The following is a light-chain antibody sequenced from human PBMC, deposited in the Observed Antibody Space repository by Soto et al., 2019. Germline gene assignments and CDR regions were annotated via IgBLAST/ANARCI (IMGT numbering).Light chain of an antibody. CDR3: QQSSGIPYT. J-gene: IGKJ2*01. CDR2: AAS. V-gene: IGKV1-39*01. CDR1: QTISTY. Sequence: DIQMTQSPSSLSASVGDRVTITCRASQTISTYLNWYQQNPGKAPKLLIYAASSLQSRVTSRFSGSGSGTDFTLTISSLQPEDFATYYCQQSSGIPYTFGQGTKLEIK.